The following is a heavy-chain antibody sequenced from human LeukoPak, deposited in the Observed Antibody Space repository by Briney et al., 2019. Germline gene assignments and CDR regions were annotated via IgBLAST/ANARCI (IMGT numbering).Heavy chain of an antibody. CDR1: GFTFSSYE. Sequence: GGSLRLSCAASGFTFSSYEMNWVRQAPEKGLEWVSYISSSGSTIYYADSVKGRFTISRDNAKNSLYLQMNSLRAEDTAVYYCARDVQPYGSGSYYTYYYGMDVWGKGTTVTVSS. V-gene: IGHV3-48*03. J-gene: IGHJ6*04. CDR3: ARDVQPYGSGSYYTYYYGMDV. D-gene: IGHD3-10*01. CDR2: ISSSGSTI.